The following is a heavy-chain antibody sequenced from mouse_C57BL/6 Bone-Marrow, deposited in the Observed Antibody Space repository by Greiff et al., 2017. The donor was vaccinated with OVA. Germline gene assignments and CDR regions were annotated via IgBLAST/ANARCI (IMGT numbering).Heavy chain of an antibody. CDR2: ISDGGSYT. Sequence: EVHLVESVGGLVKPGGSLKLSCAASGFTFSSYAMSWVRQTPEKRLEWVATISDGGSYTYYPDNVKGRFTISRDNAKNNLYLQMSHLKSEDTAMYYCARDEDYYAMDYWGQGTSVTVSS. J-gene: IGHJ4*01. V-gene: IGHV5-4*01. CDR1: GFTFSSYA. CDR3: ARDEDYYAMDY.